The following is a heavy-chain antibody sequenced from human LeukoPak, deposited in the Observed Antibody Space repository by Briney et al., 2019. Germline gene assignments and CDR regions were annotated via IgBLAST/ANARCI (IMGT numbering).Heavy chain of an antibody. D-gene: IGHD3-16*02. CDR1: GFTFSSYG. CDR2: ISGSGGST. Sequence: GGTLSLSCAASGFTFSSYGMSWVRQAPGKGLEWVSAISGSGGSTYYADSVKGRFTISRDNSKNTLYLQMNSLRAEDTAVYYCAKGVITFGGVIVFDYWGQGTLVTVSS. J-gene: IGHJ4*02. CDR3: AKGVITFGGVIVFDY. V-gene: IGHV3-23*01.